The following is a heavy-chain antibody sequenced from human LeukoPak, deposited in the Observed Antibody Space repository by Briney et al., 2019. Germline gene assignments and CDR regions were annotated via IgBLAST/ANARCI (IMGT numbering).Heavy chain of an antibody. CDR1: GGSISSCSYY. CDR3: ARSTMVRGVRKHWYFDL. Sequence: SETLSLTCTVSGGSISSCSYYWSWIRQPAGKGLEWIGRIYTSGSTNYNPSLKSRVTISVDTSKNQFSLKLSSVTAADTAVYYCARSTMVRGVRKHWYFDLWGRGTLVTVSS. CDR2: IYTSGST. J-gene: IGHJ2*01. V-gene: IGHV4-61*02. D-gene: IGHD3-10*01.